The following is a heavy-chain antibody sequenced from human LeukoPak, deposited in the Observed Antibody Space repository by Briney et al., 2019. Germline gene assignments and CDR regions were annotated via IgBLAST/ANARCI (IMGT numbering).Heavy chain of an antibody. CDR1: GGSISSNTYY. CDR3: ARVRCLYSSSRGAPLAAFDI. D-gene: IGHD6-13*01. J-gene: IGHJ3*02. V-gene: IGHV4-39*07. Sequence: SETLSLTCTVSGGSISSNTYYWGWIRQPPGKGLEWIGSIYYSGSTYYNPSLKSRVTISVDTSKNQFSLKLSSVTAADTAVYYCARVRCLYSSSRGAPLAAFDIWGQGTMVTVSS. CDR2: IYYSGST.